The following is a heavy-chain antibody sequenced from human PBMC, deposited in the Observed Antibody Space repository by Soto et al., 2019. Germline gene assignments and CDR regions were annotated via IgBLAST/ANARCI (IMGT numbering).Heavy chain of an antibody. CDR3: ARDPPNGHLWLYYFEY. CDR1: GFTFSSYA. J-gene: IGHJ4*02. D-gene: IGHD5-18*01. Sequence: SLRLSCAASGFTFSSYAMHWVRQAPGKGLEWVAVISYYGSNKYYADSVKGRFTISRDNSKNTLYLQMNSLRAEDTAVYYCARDPPNGHLWLYYFEYWGKGTLVTVSA. CDR2: ISYYGSNK. V-gene: IGHV3-30-3*01.